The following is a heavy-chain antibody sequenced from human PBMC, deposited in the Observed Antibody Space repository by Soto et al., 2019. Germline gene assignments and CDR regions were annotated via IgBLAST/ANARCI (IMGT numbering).Heavy chain of an antibody. J-gene: IGHJ4*02. V-gene: IGHV3-15*01. CDR1: GFTFHNAW. Sequence: EVQLVESGGGLVEPGESLRLSCAASGFTFHNAWMSWVRQAPGKGLEWVGRIKNRADGETTDYAVPVQGRFTISRDDSKNTLSLQMHSLKVEDTAVYYCTTGPAVAKYYFDFWGQGTLVTVSS. D-gene: IGHD2-2*01. CDR3: TTGPAVAKYYFDF. CDR2: IKNRADGETT.